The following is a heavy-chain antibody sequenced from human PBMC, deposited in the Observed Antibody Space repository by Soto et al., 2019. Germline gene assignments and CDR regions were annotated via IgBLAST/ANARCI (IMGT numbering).Heavy chain of an antibody. CDR2: IIPIFGTA. J-gene: IGHJ4*02. Sequence: SVKVSCKASGGTFSSYAISWVRQAPGQGLEWMGGIIPIFGTANYAQKFQGRATITADESTSTAYMELSSLRSEDTAVYYCARDPPFSYCSGGSCYPPNLWYWGQGTLVTVSS. D-gene: IGHD2-15*01. CDR3: ARDPPFSYCSGGSCYPPNLWY. V-gene: IGHV1-69*13. CDR1: GGTFSSYA.